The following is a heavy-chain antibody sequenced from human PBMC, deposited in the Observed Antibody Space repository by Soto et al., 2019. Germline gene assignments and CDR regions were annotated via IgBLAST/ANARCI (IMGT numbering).Heavy chain of an antibody. CDR3: ARVGAWALRNLDY. J-gene: IGHJ4*02. CDR1: GYTFRYDD. D-gene: IGHD3-16*01. CDR2: MNPNSGNT. V-gene: IGHV1-8*01. Sequence: PGPSVKVSCTASGYTFRYDDIIWVRQATGQGLEWMGWMNPNSGNTGYAQKFQGRITMTRNTSISTAYMEMNSLTSEDTAVYYCARVGAWALRNLDYWGQGTRVTVSS.